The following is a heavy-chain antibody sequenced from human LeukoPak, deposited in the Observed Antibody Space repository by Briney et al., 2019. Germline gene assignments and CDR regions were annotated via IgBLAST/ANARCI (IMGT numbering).Heavy chain of an antibody. CDR2: IYSSGST. CDR1: GGSISRYY. D-gene: IGHD1-20*01. CDR3: ARGISGTAGRFDP. J-gene: IGHJ5*02. V-gene: IGHV4-59*01. Sequence: SETLSLTCTVSGGSISRYYWSRIRQPPGKGLEWIGYIYSSGSTNYNPSLKGRVTISLDTSENQFSLRLSSVAAADTAVYYCARGISGTAGRFDPWGQGSLVTVSS.